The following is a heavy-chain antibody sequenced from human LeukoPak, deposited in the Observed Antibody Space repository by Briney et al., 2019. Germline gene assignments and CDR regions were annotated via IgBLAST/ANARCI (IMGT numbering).Heavy chain of an antibody. J-gene: IGHJ4*02. Sequence: ASVKVSCKVSGYTLTELSMHWVRQAPGKGLEWMGGFDPEDGETIYAQKFQGRVTMTEDTSTDTAYMGLSSLRSEDTAVYYCATGFGEISGSGGDYWGQGTLVTVSS. CDR2: FDPEDGET. D-gene: IGHD1-26*01. V-gene: IGHV1-24*01. CDR3: ATGFGEISGSGGDY. CDR1: GYTLTELS.